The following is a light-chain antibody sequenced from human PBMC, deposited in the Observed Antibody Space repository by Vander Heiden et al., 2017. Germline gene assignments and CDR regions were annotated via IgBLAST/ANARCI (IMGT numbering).Light chain of an antibody. V-gene: IGKV1-33*01. Sequence: DIQMTQSPSSLSASVGDRVTITCQASQGISNLLNWYQQKPGKAPRLLIYDASNLETGVPSRFNGSGSGTHFSLTISSLQPEDFATYYCQHDEDLPLTFGGGTKVEIK. J-gene: IGKJ4*01. CDR3: QHDEDLPLT. CDR2: DAS. CDR1: QGISNL.